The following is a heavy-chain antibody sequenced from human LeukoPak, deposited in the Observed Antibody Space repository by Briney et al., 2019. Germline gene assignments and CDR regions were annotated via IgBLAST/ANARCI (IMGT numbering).Heavy chain of an antibody. CDR1: GYTFTGYY. V-gene: IGHV1-2*02. CDR2: INPNSGGT. Sequence: ASVKVSCKASGYTFTGYYMHWVRQAPGQGLEWMGWINPNSGGTNYAQKFQGRVTMTRDTSISTAYMELSRLRSDDTAVYYCARGASGVYTVTTSWFDPWGQGSLVTVSS. D-gene: IGHD4-17*01. J-gene: IGHJ5*02. CDR3: ARGASGVYTVTTSWFDP.